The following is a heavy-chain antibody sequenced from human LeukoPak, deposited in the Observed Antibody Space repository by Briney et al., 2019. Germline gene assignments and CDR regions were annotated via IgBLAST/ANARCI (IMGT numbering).Heavy chain of an antibody. CDR1: GFTFSSNV. D-gene: IGHD1-26*01. Sequence: GGSLRLSCAASGFTFSSNVMIWVRQAPGKGLEWVSSIPASGGSTYYADSVKGRFTISRDNSKNTLYLQMNSLRAEDTAVYYCATSIVGLTYDEHFQHLGQGTLVTVSS. J-gene: IGHJ1*01. CDR3: ATSIVGLTYDEHFQH. V-gene: IGHV3-23*01. CDR2: IPASGGST.